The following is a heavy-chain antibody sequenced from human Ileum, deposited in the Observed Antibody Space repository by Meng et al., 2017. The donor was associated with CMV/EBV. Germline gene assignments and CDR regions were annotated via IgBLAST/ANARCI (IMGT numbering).Heavy chain of an antibody. J-gene: IGHJ4*02. CDR1: GYNFTSHK. V-gene: IGHV7-4-1*02. CDR3: ARDGLSGRYFDY. Sequence: QVQLVQSGPELKKPGASGTVSCKAYGYNFTSHKINWVRQAPGQGPEWMGWIDTSTGNPTYAKGFIGRFVFFFDMSVSTTYVQISSLKAEDTAVYYCARDGLSGRYFDYWGQGTLVTVSS. D-gene: IGHD1-26*01. CDR2: IDTSTGNP.